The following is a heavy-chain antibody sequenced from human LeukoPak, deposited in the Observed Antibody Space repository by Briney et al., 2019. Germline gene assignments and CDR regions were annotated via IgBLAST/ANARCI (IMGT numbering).Heavy chain of an antibody. D-gene: IGHD3-10*01. V-gene: IGHV1-69*05. Sequence: ASVKVSCKASGGTFSSYAISWVRQAPGQGLEWMGGIIPIFGTANYAQKFQGRVTITTDESTSTAYMELSSLRSEDTAVYYCATGSGGYYYMDVWGKGTTVTVSS. CDR2: IIPIFGTA. CDR3: ATGSGGYYYMDV. CDR1: GGTFSSYA. J-gene: IGHJ6*03.